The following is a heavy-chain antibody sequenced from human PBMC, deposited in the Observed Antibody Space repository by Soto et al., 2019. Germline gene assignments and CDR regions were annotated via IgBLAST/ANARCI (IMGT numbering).Heavy chain of an antibody. J-gene: IGHJ4*02. D-gene: IGHD6-13*01. V-gene: IGHV4-34*01. CDR3: ARTYSSSWSPFDY. CDR2: INHSGST. Sequence: QVQLQQWGAGLLKPSETLSLTSAVYGGSFSGYYWSWIRQPPGKGLEWIGEINHSGSTNYNPSLKSRVAISLDTTKNQFSLKLSSVTAADTAVYYCARTYSSSWSPFDYWGQGTLVTVSS. CDR1: GGSFSGYY.